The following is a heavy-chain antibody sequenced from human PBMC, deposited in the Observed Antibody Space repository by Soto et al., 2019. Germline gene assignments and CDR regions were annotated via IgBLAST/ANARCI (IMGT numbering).Heavy chain of an antibody. CDR2: IHPSDSDT. Sequence: ESLKISFKSSGDISTIYWIGWVRQMPGKGLEWMGIIHPSDSDTTYSPSFQGRVTISADESISTAYLQWSSLKASDTAMYYCATYYNYAMDVWGQGTTVTVSS. J-gene: IGHJ6*02. V-gene: IGHV5-51*01. CDR1: GDISTIYW. CDR3: ATYYNYAMDV.